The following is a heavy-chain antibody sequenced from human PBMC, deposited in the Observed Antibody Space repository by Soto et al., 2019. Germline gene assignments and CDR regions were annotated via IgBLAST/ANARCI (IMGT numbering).Heavy chain of an antibody. CDR2: IYYSGST. CDR3: ARHDFYYFAY. CDR1: GGSISSSSYY. D-gene: IGHD2-21*02. Sequence: SETLSLTCTVSGGSISSSSYYWGWIRQPPGKGLEWIGSIYYSGSTYYNPSLKSRVTISVDTSKNQFSLKLSSVTAADTAVYYCARHDFYYFAYWGQGTLVTVSS. J-gene: IGHJ4*02. V-gene: IGHV4-39*01.